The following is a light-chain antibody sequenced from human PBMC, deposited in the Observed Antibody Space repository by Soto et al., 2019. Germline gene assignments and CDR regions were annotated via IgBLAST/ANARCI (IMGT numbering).Light chain of an antibody. CDR3: QQYNNWPPG. CDR2: AAS. J-gene: IGKJ2*03. V-gene: IGKV3-15*01. Sequence: EIVMTQSPATLSVSPGERVTLSCRASQSISSSLAWYQQKPGQAPRLLIYAASTRATGIPARFSGSGSGTEFHLTISSLQFEDFAVYYCQQYNNWPPGFGQGTKLEIK. CDR1: QSISSS.